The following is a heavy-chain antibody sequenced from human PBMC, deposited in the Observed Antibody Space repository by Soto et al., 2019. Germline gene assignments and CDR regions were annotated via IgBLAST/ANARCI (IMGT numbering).Heavy chain of an antibody. Sequence: PGGSLRLSCAASGFTFSSYAMSWVRQAPGKGLEWVSAISGSGGSTYYADSVKGRFTISRDNSKNTLCLQMNSLRAEDTAVYYCAKTSRYYYDSSGYPRSHFDYWGQGTLVTVSS. J-gene: IGHJ4*02. CDR1: GFTFSSYA. D-gene: IGHD3-22*01. CDR2: ISGSGGST. V-gene: IGHV3-23*01. CDR3: AKTSRYYYDSSGYPRSHFDY.